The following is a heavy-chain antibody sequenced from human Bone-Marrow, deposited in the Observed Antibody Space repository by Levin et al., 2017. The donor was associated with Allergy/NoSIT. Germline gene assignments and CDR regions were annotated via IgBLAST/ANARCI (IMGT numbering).Heavy chain of an antibody. D-gene: IGHD3-16*01. CDR2: IFWDDDE. J-gene: IGHJ4*02. V-gene: IGHV2-5*02. CDR3: AYSPSFRLCRI. Sequence: ESGPTLVKPTQTLTLTCTFSGFSLTTSGVGVGWIRQPPGKALEWLALIFWDDDEHYSPSLKTRLTITKDTSKNQVVLIMTNMDPVDTATYYCAYSPSFRLCRIWGQGTLVTVSS. CDR1: GFSLTTSGVG.